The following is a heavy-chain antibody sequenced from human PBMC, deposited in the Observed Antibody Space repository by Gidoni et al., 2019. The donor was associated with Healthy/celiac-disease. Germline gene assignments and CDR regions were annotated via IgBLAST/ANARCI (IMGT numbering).Heavy chain of an antibody. CDR3: ARGAIVVVVAATRVSWFDP. V-gene: IGHV4-4*02. J-gene: IGHJ5*02. D-gene: IGHD2-15*01. CDR1: GGSISSRHW. Sequence: QVQLQASGPGLVKPSRTLSLTCAASGGSISSRHWWSWVRQTPGKGLGWIGEIYHSGSTNYTPSLKSRVTISVDKSKNQFSLKLISVTAADTAVYYCARGAIVVVVAATRVSWFDPWGQGTLVTVSS. CDR2: IYHSGST.